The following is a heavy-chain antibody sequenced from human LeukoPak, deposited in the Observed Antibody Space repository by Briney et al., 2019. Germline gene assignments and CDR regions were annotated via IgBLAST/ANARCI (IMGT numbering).Heavy chain of an antibody. CDR3: ARDHYYDSSGYYPDAFDI. CDR2: INPNSGGT. D-gene: IGHD3-22*01. J-gene: IGHJ3*02. Sequence: ASVKVSCKASGYTFTGYYMHWVRQAPGQGLEWMGWINPNSGGTNYAQKFQGRVTMTRDTSISTAYLELSRLRSDDTAVYYCARDHYYDSSGYYPDAFDIWGQGTMVTVSS. CDR1: GYTFTGYY. V-gene: IGHV1-2*02.